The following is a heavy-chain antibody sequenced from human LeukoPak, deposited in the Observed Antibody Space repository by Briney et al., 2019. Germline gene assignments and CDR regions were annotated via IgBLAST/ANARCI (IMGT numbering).Heavy chain of an antibody. D-gene: IGHD3-3*01. V-gene: IGHV3-30*03. CDR2: ISYDGSNK. J-gene: IGHJ6*03. CDR1: GFSFSSYG. CDR3: ARIFGYYYYYLDV. Sequence: GGSLRLSCAASGFSFSSYGMHWVRQAPGKGLEWVAVISYDGSNKYYADSVKGRFTISRDNSKNTLCLQMNSLRAEDTAVYYCARIFGYYYYYLDVWGKGTPVTISS.